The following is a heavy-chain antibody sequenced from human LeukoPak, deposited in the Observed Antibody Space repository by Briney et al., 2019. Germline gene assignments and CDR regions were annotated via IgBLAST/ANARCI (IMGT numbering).Heavy chain of an antibody. CDR3: AKGGRFGELLPYYFDY. D-gene: IGHD3-10*01. V-gene: IGHV3-9*01. Sequence: PGRSLRLSCAASGFTFDDYAMHWVRQAPGKGLEWVSGISWNSGSIGYADSVKGRFTISRDNAKNSLYLQMNSLRAADTAFYYCAKGGRFGELLPYYFDYWGQGTLVTVSS. CDR2: ISWNSGSI. CDR1: GFTFDDYA. J-gene: IGHJ4*02.